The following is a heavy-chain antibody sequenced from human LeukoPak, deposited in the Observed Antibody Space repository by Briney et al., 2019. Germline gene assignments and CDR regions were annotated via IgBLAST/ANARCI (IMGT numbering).Heavy chain of an antibody. V-gene: IGHV1-2*02. CDR1: GYTFTGYY. CDR2: IDPNSGGT. J-gene: IGHJ1*01. D-gene: IGHD6-19*01. CDR3: AVSSGWYPPRAEYFQH. Sequence: ASVKVSCKASGYTFTGYYMHWVRQAPGQGLEWMGWIDPNSGGTNYAQKFQGRVTMTRDTSISTAYMELSRLRSDDTAVYYCAVSSGWYPPRAEYFQHWGQGTLVTVSS.